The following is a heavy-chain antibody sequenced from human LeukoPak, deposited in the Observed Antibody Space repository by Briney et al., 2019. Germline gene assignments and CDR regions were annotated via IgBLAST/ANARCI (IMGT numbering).Heavy chain of an antibody. CDR2: ISAYSGNT. CDR1: GYTFTSYG. V-gene: IGHV1-18*01. Sequence: GASVKVSCKASGYTFTSYGISWVRQAPGQGLEWMGWISAYSGNTNYAQKLQGRVTMTTDTSTSTAYMELRSLGSDDTAVYYCAREGDSSGPPYYFDYWGQGTLVTVSS. J-gene: IGHJ4*02. D-gene: IGHD3-22*01. CDR3: AREGDSSGPPYYFDY.